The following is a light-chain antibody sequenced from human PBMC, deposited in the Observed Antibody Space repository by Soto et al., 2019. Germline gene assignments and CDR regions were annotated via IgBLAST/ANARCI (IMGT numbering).Light chain of an antibody. CDR3: SSYAGSNIFDV. Sequence: QSVLTQPPSASGSPGQSVTISCTGTSSDIGAYNFVSWYQQHPGKAPKLIIYEVTQRPSGVPDRFSGSKSGNTASLTVSGLQAEDEAEYYCSSYAGSNIFDVFGTGTKLTVL. CDR1: SSDIGAYNF. V-gene: IGLV2-8*01. CDR2: EVT. J-gene: IGLJ1*01.